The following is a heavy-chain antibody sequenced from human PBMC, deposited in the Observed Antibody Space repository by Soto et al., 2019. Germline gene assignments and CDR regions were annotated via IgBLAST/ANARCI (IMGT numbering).Heavy chain of an antibody. D-gene: IGHD3-22*01. J-gene: IGHJ3*02. CDR2: ISAYNVNT. CDR3: ARDGITMIVGGHDAFDI. CDR1: GATFTIYG. V-gene: IGHV1-18*04. Sequence: GASVKVSCKASGATFTIYGISWVRQAPGQGLEWMGWISAYNVNTNYAQNIKGRVTMTTDTSTSTAYLELRSLRSDDTAVYYCARDGITMIVGGHDAFDIWGQGTMVTV.